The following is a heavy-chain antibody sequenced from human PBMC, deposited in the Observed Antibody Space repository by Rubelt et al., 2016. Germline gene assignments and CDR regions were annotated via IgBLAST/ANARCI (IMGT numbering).Heavy chain of an antibody. CDR2: IYYSGST. J-gene: IGHJ6*03. Sequence: GLVKPSETLSLTCTVSGGSISSCNYYWGWIRQPPGKGLEWIGSIYYSGSTYYNPSLKSRVTISVDTSKNQFSLKLSSVTAADTAVYYCARRSVTDYYYYMDVWGKGTTVTVSS. V-gene: IGHV4-39*01. D-gene: IGHD4-23*01. CDR1: GGSISSCNYY. CDR3: ARRSVTDYYYYMDV.